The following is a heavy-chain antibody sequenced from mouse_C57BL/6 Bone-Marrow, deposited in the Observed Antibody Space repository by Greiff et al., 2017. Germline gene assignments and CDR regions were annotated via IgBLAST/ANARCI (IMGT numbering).Heavy chain of an antibody. J-gene: IGHJ2*01. CDR2: IDPSDSET. V-gene: IGHV1-52*01. CDR3: ARGGVYYYGSSYFGC. CDR1: GYTFTSYW. D-gene: IGHD1-1*01. Sequence: QVQLQQPGAELVRPGSSVKLSCKASGYTFTSYWMHWVKQRPIQGLEWIGNIDPSDSETHYNQKFKDKATLTVDKSSSTAYLQLSSPTSEDSAVYSCARGGVYYYGSSYFGCWGQGTTLTVSS.